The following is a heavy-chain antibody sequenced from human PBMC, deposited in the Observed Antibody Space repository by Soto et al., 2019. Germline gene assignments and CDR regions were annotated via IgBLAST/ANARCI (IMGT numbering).Heavy chain of an antibody. D-gene: IGHD3-22*01. CDR2: TSNDGRKE. Sequence: PGGSLRLSCTASGFMFSNSALHWVRQAPGKGLEWVAVTSNDGRKEDYADSVRGRFTVSRDNSKNTLYLQMNSLRPEDTAVYYCARPTSAVYTVLVVYGMDVWGQGNTVTVSS. J-gene: IGHJ6*01. V-gene: IGHV3-30*04. CDR3: ARPTSAVYTVLVVYGMDV. CDR1: GFMFSNSA.